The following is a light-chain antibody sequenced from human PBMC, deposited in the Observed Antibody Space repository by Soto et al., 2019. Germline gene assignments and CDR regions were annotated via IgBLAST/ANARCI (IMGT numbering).Light chain of an antibody. V-gene: IGLV7-46*01. CDR2: DTS. Sequence: QAVVTQEPSLTVSPGGTVTLTCGSSTGAVTSGHYPYWFQQKPGQAPRTLIYDTSNKHSWTPDRFSGSLLGGKAALTVAGAQPVDEAGYYCLFFYSGVSVVFGGGTKLTVL. CDR3: LFFYSGVSVV. CDR1: TGAVTSGHY. J-gene: IGLJ2*01.